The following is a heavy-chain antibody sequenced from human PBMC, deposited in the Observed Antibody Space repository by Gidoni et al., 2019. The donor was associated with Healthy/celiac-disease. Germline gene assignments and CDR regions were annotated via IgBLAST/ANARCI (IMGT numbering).Heavy chain of an antibody. V-gene: IGHV3-23*01. CDR2: ISGSGGSK. D-gene: IGHD4-17*01. CDR3: AKQNAVTTSFDY. Sequence: ELQLLASGGGLVQPGWSLRLSCAASGFTFSSYAMSWVRQAPGKGLEWVAAISGSGGSKYYADSVKGRFTISRDNSKNTLDLQKNSLRAEETAVYYCAKQNAVTTSFDYWGQGTLVTVYS. CDR1: GFTFSSYA. J-gene: IGHJ4*02.